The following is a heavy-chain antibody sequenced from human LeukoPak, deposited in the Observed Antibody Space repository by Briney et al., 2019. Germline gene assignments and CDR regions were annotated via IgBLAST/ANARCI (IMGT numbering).Heavy chain of an antibody. CDR3: HMYYYDSSGYYFVY. D-gene: IGHD3-22*01. Sequence: SETLSLTCTVSSGPISSYHWSWIRQPAGKGLEWIGRIHTSGSTNYNPSLKSRVTMSLDTSKNQFSLKLSSVTASDTAVYYCHMYYYDSSGYYFVYWGQGTLVTVSS. CDR2: IHTSGST. CDR1: SGPISSYH. V-gene: IGHV4-4*07. J-gene: IGHJ4*02.